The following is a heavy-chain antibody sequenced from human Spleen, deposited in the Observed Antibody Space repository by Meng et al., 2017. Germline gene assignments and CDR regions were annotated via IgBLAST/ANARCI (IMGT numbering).Heavy chain of an antibody. J-gene: IGHJ3*02. CDR3: ARGSSGAFDI. V-gene: IGHV3-74*01. CDR2: IKSDGTSK. CDR1: GFTFSSYW. D-gene: IGHD6-25*01. Sequence: GESLKISCAGSGFTFSSYWMNWVRQAPGKGLVWVSGIKSDGTSKRYADSVKGRFTISRDNAKNTLYLQMNSLRAEDTAVYYCARGSSGAFDIWGQGTMVTVSS.